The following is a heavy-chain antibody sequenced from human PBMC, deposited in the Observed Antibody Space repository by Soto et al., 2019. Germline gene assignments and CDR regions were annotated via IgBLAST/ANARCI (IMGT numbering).Heavy chain of an antibody. V-gene: IGHV4-34*01. CDR3: ARRPTRGVGATRTDY. Sequence: PSETLSLTCAVYGGSFSSFYWSWIRQPPGKGLEWIGEINHSGSTNYNPSLKSRVTLSVDTSKNQFSLKLSSVTAADTAVYYCARRPTRGVGATRTDYWGQGTLVTVSS. J-gene: IGHJ4*02. D-gene: IGHD1-26*01. CDR1: GGSFSSFY. CDR2: INHSGST.